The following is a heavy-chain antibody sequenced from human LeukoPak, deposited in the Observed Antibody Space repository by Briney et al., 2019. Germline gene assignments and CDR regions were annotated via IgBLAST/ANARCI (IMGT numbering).Heavy chain of an antibody. Sequence: GGSLRLSYAASGFIFSSYEMNWVRQAPGKGLEWVSLISTDGSTIHYADSVKGRFTISRDNAKNSLYLQMNSLRAEDTAVYYCARVEGNIVTTTEGYFDYWGQGTLVTVSS. CDR2: ISTDGSTI. CDR1: GFIFSSYE. V-gene: IGHV3-48*03. D-gene: IGHD5-12*01. J-gene: IGHJ4*02. CDR3: ARVEGNIVTTTEGYFDY.